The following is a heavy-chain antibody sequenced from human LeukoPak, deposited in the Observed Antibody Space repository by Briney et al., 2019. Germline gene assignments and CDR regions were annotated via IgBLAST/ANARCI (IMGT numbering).Heavy chain of an antibody. CDR3: ARDPPDPRYYDFWSGYHAFDI. Sequence: ASVKISCKVSGYTFTDYYMHWVQQAPGKGLEWMGLVDPEDGETIYAEKFQGRVTITADTSTDTAYMELSSLRSEDTAVYYCARDPPDPRYYDFWSGYHAFDIWGQGTMVTVSS. CDR2: VDPEDGET. D-gene: IGHD3-3*01. CDR1: GYTFTDYY. J-gene: IGHJ3*02. V-gene: IGHV1-69-2*01.